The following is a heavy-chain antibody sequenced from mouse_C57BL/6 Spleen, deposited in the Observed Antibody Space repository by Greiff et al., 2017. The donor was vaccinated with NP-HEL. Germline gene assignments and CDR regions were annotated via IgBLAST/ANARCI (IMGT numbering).Heavy chain of an antibody. CDR1: GYTFTSYW. CDR3: ARGEGYPYYFDY. V-gene: IGHV1-64*01. D-gene: IGHD2-14*01. J-gene: IGHJ2*01. CDR2: IHPNSGST. Sequence: VQLQQPGAELVKPGASVKLSCKASGYTFTSYWMHWVKQRPGQGLEWIGMIHPNSGSTNYNEKFKSKATLTVDKSSSTAYMQLSSLTSEDSAVYYCARGEGYPYYFDYWGKGTTLTVSS.